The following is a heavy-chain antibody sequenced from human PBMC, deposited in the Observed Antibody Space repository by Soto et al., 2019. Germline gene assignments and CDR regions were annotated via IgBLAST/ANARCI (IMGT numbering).Heavy chain of an antibody. CDR2: ISRSSSYI. J-gene: IGHJ6*02. V-gene: IGHV3-21*01. Sequence: PGGSLRLSCAASGFTFSSYSMNWVRQAPGKGLEWVSSISRSSSYIYYADSVKGRFTISRDNAKNSLYLQMNSLRAEDTAVYYCAKGLLIMVRKVIIPPQYYYGMDVWGQGTTVTVSS. D-gene: IGHD3-10*01. CDR1: GFTFSSYS. CDR3: AKGLLIMVRKVIIPPQYYYGMDV.